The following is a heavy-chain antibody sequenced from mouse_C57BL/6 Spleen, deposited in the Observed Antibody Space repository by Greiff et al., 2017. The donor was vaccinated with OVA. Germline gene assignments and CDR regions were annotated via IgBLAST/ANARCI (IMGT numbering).Heavy chain of an antibody. J-gene: IGHJ1*03. CDR2: IHPAGSDT. Sequence: QVQLQQPGADLVKPGASVKVSCKASGYTFTSYWMHWVKQRPGQGLEWIGRIHPAGSDTNYTDKFKGKATLTGDKSYSTAYMQLSSLTSEDSAVDDCAREVDYDYWYFDVWGKGTTVTVSS. CDR3: AREVDYDYWYFDV. D-gene: IGHD2-4*01. CDR1: GYTFTSYW. V-gene: IGHV1-74*01.